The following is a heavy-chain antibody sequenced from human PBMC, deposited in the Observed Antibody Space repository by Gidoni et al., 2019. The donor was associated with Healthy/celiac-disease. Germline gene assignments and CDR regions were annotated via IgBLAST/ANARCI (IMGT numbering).Heavy chain of an antibody. Sequence: QVQLVESGGGVVQTGRSLRLSCAASGFTFSSYALHWVRQAPGKGLEWVAVISYDGSNKYYADSVKGRFTISRDNSKNTLYLQMNSLRAEDTAVYYCASTSNSSSPPSWVFDYYYGMDVWGQGTTVTVSS. CDR1: GFTFSSYA. J-gene: IGHJ6*02. CDR3: ASTSNSSSPPSWVFDYYYGMDV. V-gene: IGHV3-30-3*01. D-gene: IGHD6-6*01. CDR2: ISYDGSNK.